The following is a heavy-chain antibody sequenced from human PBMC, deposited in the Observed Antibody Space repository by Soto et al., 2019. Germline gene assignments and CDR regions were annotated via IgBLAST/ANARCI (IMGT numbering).Heavy chain of an antibody. D-gene: IGHD6-19*01. V-gene: IGHV4-59*01. CDR3: ARSEQWLVHWFDP. CDR1: GGSISSYY. Sequence: ASETLSLTCTVSGGSISSYYWSWIRQPPGKGLEWIGYIYYSGSTNYNPSLKSRVTISVDTSKNQFSLKLSSVTAADTAVYYCARSEQWLVHWFDPWGQGTLVTVSS. CDR2: IYYSGST. J-gene: IGHJ5*02.